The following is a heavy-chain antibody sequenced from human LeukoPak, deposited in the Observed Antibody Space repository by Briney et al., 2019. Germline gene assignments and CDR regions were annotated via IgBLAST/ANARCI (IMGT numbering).Heavy chain of an antibody. CDR3: ARDSDADYDFWSGYLSDYYYGMDV. CDR1: GFTFSSYW. Sequence: PGGSLRLSCAASGFTFSSYWMSWVRQAPGKGLEWVANIKQDGSEKYYVDSVKGRFTISRDNAKNSLYLQMNSLRAKDTAVYYCARDSDADYDFWSGYLSDYYYGMDVWGQGTTVTVSS. CDR2: IKQDGSEK. D-gene: IGHD3-3*01. V-gene: IGHV3-7*01. J-gene: IGHJ6*02.